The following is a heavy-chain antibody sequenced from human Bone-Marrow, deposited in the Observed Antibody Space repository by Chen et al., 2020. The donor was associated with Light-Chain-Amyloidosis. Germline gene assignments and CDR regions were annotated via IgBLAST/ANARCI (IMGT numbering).Heavy chain of an antibody. CDR3: AKDISYDDILPGYPADAFDI. CDR2: ISGSGGSR. D-gene: IGHD3-9*01. V-gene: IGHV3-23*01. Sequence: GGSLSSSCEASGFPFSSYAMSWVPQAPGKGLEWVSTISGSGGSRYYGDSVKGRLTISRDNSKNALFLQMNSLRAEDTAVYYCAKDISYDDILPGYPADAFDIWGQGTMVTVSS. J-gene: IGHJ3*02. CDR1: GFPFSSYA.